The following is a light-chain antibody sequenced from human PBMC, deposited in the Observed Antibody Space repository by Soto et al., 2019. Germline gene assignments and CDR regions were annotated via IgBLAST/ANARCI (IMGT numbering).Light chain of an antibody. V-gene: IGLV1-40*01. CDR3: QSYDDSLSVHYV. Sequence: QSVLTQPPSVSGAPGQRVTISCTGSSSNIGSTYDVQWYQQLPGTAPKLLIHGNTNRPSGVPDRFSGSKSGTSASLAITGVHADDGADYYCQSYDDSLSVHYVFGTGTKLTVL. CDR2: GNT. CDR1: SSNIGSTYD. J-gene: IGLJ1*01.